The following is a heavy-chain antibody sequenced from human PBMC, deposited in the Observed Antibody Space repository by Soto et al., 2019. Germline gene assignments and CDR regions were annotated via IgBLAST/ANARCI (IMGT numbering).Heavy chain of an antibody. CDR3: ARAPGIAVDRLRIVARRWFDP. D-gene: IGHD6-19*01. CDR2: INHSGST. CDR1: GGSFSGYY. V-gene: IGHV4-34*01. J-gene: IGHJ5*02. Sequence: PSETLSLTCAVYGGSFSGYYWSWIRQPPGKGLEWIGEINHSGSTNYNPSLKSRVTISVDTSKNQFSLKLSSVTAADTAVYCCARAPGIAVDRLRIVARRWFDPWGQGTLVTVSS.